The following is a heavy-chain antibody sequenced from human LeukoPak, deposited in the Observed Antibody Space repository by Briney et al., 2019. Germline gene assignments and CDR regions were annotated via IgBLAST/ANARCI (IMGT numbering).Heavy chain of an antibody. CDR2: MNPNSGNT. D-gene: IGHD3-3*01. V-gene: IGHV1-8*03. CDR3: ARGTYYDFWSGYWVFDY. CDR1: GYTFTSFD. J-gene: IGHJ4*02. Sequence: ASVKVSCKASGYTFTSFDINWVRQATGQGLEWMGWMNPNSGNTGYAQKFQGRVTITRNTSISTAYMELSSLRSEDTAVYYCARGTYYDFWSGYWVFDYWGKGTLVTVSS.